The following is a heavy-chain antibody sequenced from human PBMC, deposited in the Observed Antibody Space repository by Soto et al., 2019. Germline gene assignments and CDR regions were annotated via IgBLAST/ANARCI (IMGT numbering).Heavy chain of an antibody. Sequence: PSQTLSLTCAISGDSVSSNSAAWNWIRQSPSRGLEWLGRTYYRSKWYNDYAVSVKSRITINPDTSKNQFSLQLNSVTPEDTAVYSCACGGMAPAGTVYYYSGMAVWGKGTRVTVPS. CDR3: ACGGMAPAGTVYYYSGMAV. D-gene: IGHD6-13*01. V-gene: IGHV6-1*01. J-gene: IGHJ6*04. CDR1: GDSVSSNSAA. CDR2: TYYRSKWYN.